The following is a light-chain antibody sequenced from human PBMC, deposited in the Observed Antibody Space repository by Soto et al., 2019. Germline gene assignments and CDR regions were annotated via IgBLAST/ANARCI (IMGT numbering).Light chain of an antibody. CDR3: QQYGSSPLIS. Sequence: LRHSPCTLSLSPGESATLSFRASQTVSITYLTWYQQKPGQAPRLLIFGASKRATGIPDRFSGSGSGRDFTLTISGLEPEDFAVYYCQQYGSSPLISFGQGTRLEIK. CDR2: GAS. CDR1: QTVSITY. J-gene: IGKJ5*01. V-gene: IGKV3-20*01.